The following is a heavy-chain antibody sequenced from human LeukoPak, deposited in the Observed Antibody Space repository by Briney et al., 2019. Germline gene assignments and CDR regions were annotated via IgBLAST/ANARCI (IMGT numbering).Heavy chain of an antibody. Sequence: SETLSLTCTVSGGSISSYYWSWIRQPPGKGLEWIGYIYYSGSTNYNPSLKSRVTISVDTSKNQFSLKLGSVTAADTAVYYCARRMSIAAAGIDAFDIWGQGTMVTVSS. CDR3: ARRMSIAAAGIDAFDI. CDR2: IYYSGST. CDR1: GGSISSYY. D-gene: IGHD6-13*01. J-gene: IGHJ3*02. V-gene: IGHV4-59*08.